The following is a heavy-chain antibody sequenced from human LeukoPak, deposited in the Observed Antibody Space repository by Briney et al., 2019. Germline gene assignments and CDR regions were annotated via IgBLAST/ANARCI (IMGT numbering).Heavy chain of an antibody. CDR2: IYYSGST. V-gene: IGHV4-59*08. CDR3: GRASSDGPTFEI. Sequence: SETLSLTCTVSGGSISSYYWSWIRQPPGEGLEWIGYIYYSGSTNYNPSLKSRVTISVDTSKNQFSLKVSSVTAAGTAVYYCGRASSDGPTFEIWGQGTMVTVSS. CDR1: GGSISSYY. J-gene: IGHJ3*02.